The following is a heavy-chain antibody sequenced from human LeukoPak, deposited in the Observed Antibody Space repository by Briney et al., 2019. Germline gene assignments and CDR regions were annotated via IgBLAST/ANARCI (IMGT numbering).Heavy chain of an antibody. CDR1: GYSISSGYY. J-gene: IGHJ6*03. CDR3: ARGHDAPASPSSWYPHSHYYYMDV. V-gene: IGHV4-61*01. CDR2: IYYSGST. Sequence: PSETLSLTSTVSGYSISSGYYWGWIRQPPGKGLEWIGYIYYSGSTNYNPSLKSRVTISVDTSKNQFSLKLSSVTAADTAVYYCARGHDAPASPSSWYPHSHYYYMDVWGKGTTVTVSS. D-gene: IGHD6-13*01.